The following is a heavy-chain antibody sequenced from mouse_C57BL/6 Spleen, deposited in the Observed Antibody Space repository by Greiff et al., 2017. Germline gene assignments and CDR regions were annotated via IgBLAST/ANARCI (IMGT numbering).Heavy chain of an antibody. CDR1: GFTFSSYG. CDR2: ISSGGSYT. J-gene: IGHJ2*01. CDR3: ARPRGYSNYEYFGY. Sequence: EVQGVESGGDLVKPGGSLKLSCAASGFTFSSYGMSWVRQTPDKRLEWVATISSGGSYTYYPASVKGRFTISRDNAKNTLYLQMSSLKSEDTAMYYCARPRGYSNYEYFGYWGQGTTLTVSS. V-gene: IGHV5-6*01. D-gene: IGHD2-5*01.